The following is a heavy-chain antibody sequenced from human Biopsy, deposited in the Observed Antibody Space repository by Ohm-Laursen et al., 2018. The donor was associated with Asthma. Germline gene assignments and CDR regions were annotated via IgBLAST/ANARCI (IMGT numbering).Heavy chain of an antibody. CDR2: MYHSGSP. J-gene: IGHJ4*02. CDR1: GGSITSSSYY. CDR3: VRHQYRSSWSTFDY. V-gene: IGHV4-39*01. Sequence: TLSLTCTVSGGSITSSSYYWGWIRQPPGKGMEWIGSMYHSGSPYYHPSLKSRATISVDTSKNQLSLKMSSVTAADTAVYFCVRHQYRSSWSTFDYWGQGALVTVSS. D-gene: IGHD6-19*01.